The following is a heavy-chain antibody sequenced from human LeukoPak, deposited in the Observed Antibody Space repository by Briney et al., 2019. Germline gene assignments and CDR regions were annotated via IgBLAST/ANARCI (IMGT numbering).Heavy chain of an antibody. CDR2: SGHGGDT. CDR3: AKGSPQYYFDY. CDR1: GFTFSTYA. D-gene: IGHD6-19*01. V-gene: IGHV3-23*01. Sequence: GGSLRLSCAASGFTFSTYAMYWVRQAPGKGLEWVSASGHGGDTYYADSVKGRFTISRDISKNTLYLQMNSLRAEDTAVYYCAKGSPQYYFDYWGQGSLVTVSS. J-gene: IGHJ4*02.